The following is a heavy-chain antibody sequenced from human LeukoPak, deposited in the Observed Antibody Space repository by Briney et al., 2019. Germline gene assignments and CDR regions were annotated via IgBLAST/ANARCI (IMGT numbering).Heavy chain of an antibody. D-gene: IGHD1-26*01. CDR2: ISWNSGSI. CDR1: GFTFDDYA. J-gene: IGHJ4*02. CDR3: TKDLTVGATEYYFDY. V-gene: IGHV3-9*01. Sequence: GRSLRLSCAASGFTFDDYAMHWVRQAPGKGLEWVSGISWNSGSIGYADSVKGRFTISRDNAKNSLYLQMNSLRAEDTALYYCTKDLTVGATEYYFDYWGQGTLVTVSS.